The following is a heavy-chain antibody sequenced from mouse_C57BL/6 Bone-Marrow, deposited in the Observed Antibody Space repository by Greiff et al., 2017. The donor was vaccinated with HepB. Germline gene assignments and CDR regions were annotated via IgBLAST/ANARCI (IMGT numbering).Heavy chain of an antibody. V-gene: IGHV5-17*01. J-gene: IGHJ4*01. CDR1: GFTFSDYG. CDR3: ARRGVVASYYYARDY. Sequence: EVQLQESGGGLVKPGGSLKLSCAASGFTFSDYGMHWVRQAPEKGLEWVAYISSGSSTIYYADTVKGRFTISRDNAKNTLFLQMTSLRSEDTAMYYCARRGVVASYYYARDYWGQGTSVTVSS. D-gene: IGHD1-1*01. CDR2: ISSGSSTI.